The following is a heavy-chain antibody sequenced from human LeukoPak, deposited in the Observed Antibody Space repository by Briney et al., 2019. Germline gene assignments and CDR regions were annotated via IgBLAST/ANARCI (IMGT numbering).Heavy chain of an antibody. J-gene: IGHJ4*02. V-gene: IGHV4-30-4*08. CDR3: ARGGGSSWYPSLFDY. CDR2: IYYSGST. CDR1: GGSISSGDYY. Sequence: SETLSLTCTVSGGSISSGDYYWSWIRQPPGKVLEWIGYIYYSGSTYYNPSLKSRVTISVDTSKNQFSLKLSSVTAADTAVYYCARGGGSSWYPSLFDYWGQGTLVTVSS. D-gene: IGHD6-13*01.